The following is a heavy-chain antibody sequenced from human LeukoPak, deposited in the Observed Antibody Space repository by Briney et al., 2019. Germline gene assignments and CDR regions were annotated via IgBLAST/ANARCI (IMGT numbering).Heavy chain of an antibody. Sequence: SLRLSYPPSSFTFSNAWMSSVRQAPGKWLEWVGRIKSKTDGATQAYAAPVKATFTISRDTYKNTIYPHRNSLKTEDTTVYYCTKEGDAFDIWGQGKMVTVSS. V-gene: IGHV3-15*01. CDR2: IKSKTDGATQ. J-gene: IGHJ3*02. CDR1: SFTFSNAW. CDR3: TKEGDAFDI.